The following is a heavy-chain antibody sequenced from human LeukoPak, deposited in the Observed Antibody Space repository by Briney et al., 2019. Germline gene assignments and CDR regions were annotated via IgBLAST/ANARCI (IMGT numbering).Heavy chain of an antibody. CDR1: GGSFSGYY. D-gene: IGHD3-3*01. CDR3: ARGLAYYDFWSGYSRYFDY. V-gene: IGHV4-34*01. Sequence: PSETLSLTCAVYGGSFSGYYWSWIRQPPGKGLEWIGEINHSGSTNYNPSLKGRVTISVDTSKNQFSLKLSSVTAADTAVYYCARGLAYYDFWSGYSRYFDYWGQGTLVTVSS. CDR2: INHSGST. J-gene: IGHJ4*02.